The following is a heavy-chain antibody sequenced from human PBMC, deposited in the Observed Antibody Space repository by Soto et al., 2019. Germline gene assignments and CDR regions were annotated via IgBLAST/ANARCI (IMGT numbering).Heavy chain of an antibody. CDR2: TYYRSKWYN. CDR1: GDSVSSISAA. CDR3: ARDLRVTGTTPNYYYGMDV. Sequence: SPTLSLTCAISGDSVSSISAAWNWIRQSPSRGLEWLGRTYYRSKWYNDYAVSVKSRITINPDTSKNQFSLQLNSVTPEDTAVYYCARDLRVTGTTPNYYYGMDVWGQGTTVTVSS. D-gene: IGHD1-7*01. J-gene: IGHJ6*02. V-gene: IGHV6-1*01.